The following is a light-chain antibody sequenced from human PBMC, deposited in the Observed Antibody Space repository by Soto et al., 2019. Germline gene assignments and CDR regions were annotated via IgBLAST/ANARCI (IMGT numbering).Light chain of an antibody. V-gene: IGKV3-11*01. CDR2: DVS. CDR3: QQRSNWPRT. CDR1: QSVSIK. J-gene: IGKJ1*01. Sequence: EIVLTQSPGTLSVSPGERATLSCRASQSVSIKLAWYQQKPGQAPRLLIYDVSNRATDIPARFSGSGSGTDFTLTISSLEPEDLAVYYCQQRSNWPRTFGQGTKVDIK.